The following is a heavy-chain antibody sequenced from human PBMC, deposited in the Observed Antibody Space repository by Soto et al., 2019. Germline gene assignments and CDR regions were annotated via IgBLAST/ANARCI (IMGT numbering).Heavy chain of an antibody. D-gene: IGHD2-15*01. Sequence: GGSLRLSCAASGFTFSSYAMHWVRQAPGKGLEYVSAISSNGGSTYYANSVKGRFTISRDNSKNTLYLQMGSLRAEDMAVYYCARFRPGCSGGSCYDAFDIWGQGTMVTVSS. J-gene: IGHJ3*02. CDR1: GFTFSSYA. CDR3: ARFRPGCSGGSCYDAFDI. CDR2: ISSNGGST. V-gene: IGHV3-64*01.